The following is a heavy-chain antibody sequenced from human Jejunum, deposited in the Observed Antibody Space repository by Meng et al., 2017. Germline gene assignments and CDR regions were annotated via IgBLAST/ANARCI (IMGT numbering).Heavy chain of an antibody. Sequence: VSLGGCGGGGVQPGRSLRLSCTASGFTFRSFAMQWVRQAPGKGLEWVAVIWHDGSKVYYADSVRGRFTISRDNSHNTVDLQMNSVRVDDTAVYFCLRGRDYWGQGTLVTVSS. CDR3: LRGRDY. J-gene: IGHJ4*02. CDR1: GFTFRSFA. CDR2: IWHDGSKV. V-gene: IGHV3-33*08. D-gene: IGHD3-10*01.